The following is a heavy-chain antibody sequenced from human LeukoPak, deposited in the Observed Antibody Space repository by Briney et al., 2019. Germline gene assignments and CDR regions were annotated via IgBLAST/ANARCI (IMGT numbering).Heavy chain of an antibody. Sequence: PGGSLRLSCAASGFTFSSYAMSWVRQAPGKGLERVSAISGSGGSTYYADSVKGRFTISRDNSKNTLYLQMNSLRAEDTAVYYCATPRHVDTAMPVGYWGQGTLVTVSS. CDR1: GFTFSSYA. CDR2: ISGSGGST. CDR3: ATPRHVDTAMPVGY. J-gene: IGHJ4*02. V-gene: IGHV3-23*01. D-gene: IGHD5-18*01.